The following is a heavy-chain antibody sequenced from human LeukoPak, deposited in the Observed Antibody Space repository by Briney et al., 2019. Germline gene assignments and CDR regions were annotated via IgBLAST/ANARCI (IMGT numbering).Heavy chain of an antibody. V-gene: IGHV1-18*01. CDR1: GYTFTSYG. J-gene: IGHJ4*02. Sequence: ASVKVSCKASGYTFTSYGISWVRQAPGQGLEWMGWISAYNGNTNYAQKLQGRVTMTTDTSTSTAYMELRSLRPDDTAVYYCARARFGESGGYFDYWGQGTLVTVSS. CDR3: ARARFGESGGYFDY. CDR2: ISAYNGNT. D-gene: IGHD3-10*01.